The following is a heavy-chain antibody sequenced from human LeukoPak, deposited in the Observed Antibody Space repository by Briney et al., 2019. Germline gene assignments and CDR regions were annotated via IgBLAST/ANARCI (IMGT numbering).Heavy chain of an antibody. V-gene: IGHV3-30*04. J-gene: IGHJ6*03. CDR2: ISYDGSNK. CDR3: ARDTVLTSLYYMDV. Sequence: GGSLRLSCAASGFTFSSYAMHWVRQAPGKGLEWVAVISYDGSNKYYADSVKGRFTISRDNSKNTLYLQMNSLRAEDTAVYYCARDTVLTSLYYMDVWGKGTTVTVSS. D-gene: IGHD4-11*01. CDR1: GFTFSSYA.